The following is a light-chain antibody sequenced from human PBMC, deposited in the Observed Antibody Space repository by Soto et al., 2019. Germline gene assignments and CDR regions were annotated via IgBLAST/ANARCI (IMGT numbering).Light chain of an antibody. Sequence: EIVLTQSPGTLSLSPGERATLSCRASQSVSSSYLAWYQQKPGQAPRLLIYGASSRATGIPDRFSGSGSGTDFTLTISRLEPEDFAVYYCQQYGSSLGITCGQGKRLEIK. J-gene: IGKJ5*01. CDR3: QQYGSSLGIT. CDR1: QSVSSSY. V-gene: IGKV3-20*01. CDR2: GAS.